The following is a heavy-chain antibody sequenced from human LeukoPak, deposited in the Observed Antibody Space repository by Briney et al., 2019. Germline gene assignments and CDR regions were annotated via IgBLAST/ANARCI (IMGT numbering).Heavy chain of an antibody. V-gene: IGHV1-2*02. CDR2: INPNSGGT. CDR1: GYTFTGYY. Sequence: ASVKVSCKASGYTFTGYYMHWVRQAPGQGREWMGWINPNSGGTNYAQKFQGRVTMTRDTSISTAYMELSRLRSDDTAVYYCARDWASIVVVVAAMADYWGQGTLVTVSS. J-gene: IGHJ4*02. D-gene: IGHD2-15*01. CDR3: ARDWASIVVVVAAMADY.